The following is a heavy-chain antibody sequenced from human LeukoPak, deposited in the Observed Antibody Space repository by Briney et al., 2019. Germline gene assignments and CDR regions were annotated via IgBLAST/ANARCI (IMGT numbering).Heavy chain of an antibody. J-gene: IGHJ6*02. CDR3: AKNTWKSSDSGRGRMDV. CDR1: GFSFSHYS. Sequence: PGGSLRLSCAASGFSFSHYSMTWARQAAGKGLEWISYIGVGGRPTNYADSVKARFTISRDDAQNSLYLQMNSLRAEDTAVYYCAKNTWKSSDSGRGRMDVWGQGTTFTVSS. V-gene: IGHV3-48*01. D-gene: IGHD3-10*01. CDR2: IGVGGRPT.